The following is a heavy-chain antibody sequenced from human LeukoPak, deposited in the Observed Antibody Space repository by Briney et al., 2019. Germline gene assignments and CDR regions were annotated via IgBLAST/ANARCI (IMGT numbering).Heavy chain of an antibody. CDR2: INTNTGNP. CDR1: GYTFTSYA. V-gene: IGHV7-4-1*01. J-gene: IGHJ4*02. CDR3: ARGGRYCSNTSCYRSRPYGY. D-gene: IGHD2-2*01. Sequence: GASVKVSCKASGYTFTSYAMNWVRQAPGQGLEWMGWINTNTGNPTYAQGFTGRFVFSLDTSVSTAYLQICSLKAEDTAVYYCARGGRYCSNTSCYRSRPYGYWGQGTLVTVSS.